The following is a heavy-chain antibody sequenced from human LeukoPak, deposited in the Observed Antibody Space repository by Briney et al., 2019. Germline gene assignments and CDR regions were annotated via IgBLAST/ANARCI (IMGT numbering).Heavy chain of an antibody. Sequence: GGSLRLSCAASGFTFSSYSMNWVRQAPGKGLEWVSYISSSSSTIYYADSVKGRFTISRDNAKNSLYLQMNSLRAEDTAVYYCARADRPYNSKSSFDYWGQGTLVTVPS. D-gene: IGHD5-24*01. CDR1: GFTFSSYS. V-gene: IGHV3-48*04. CDR2: ISSSSSTI. J-gene: IGHJ4*02. CDR3: ARADRPYNSKSSFDY.